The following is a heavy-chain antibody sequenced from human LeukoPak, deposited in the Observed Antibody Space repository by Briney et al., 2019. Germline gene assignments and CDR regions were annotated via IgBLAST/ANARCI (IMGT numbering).Heavy chain of an antibody. CDR1: GGSISSSNW. CDR3: ARGTVVTPFDY. D-gene: IGHD4-23*01. Sequence: PSETLSLTCAVSGGSISSSNWWSWIRQPPGKGLEWIGEIYHSGSTNYNPSLKSRVTISVDTSKNQFSLKLSSVTAADTAVYYCARGTVVTPFDYWGQGTLVTVSS. V-gene: IGHV4-4*02. J-gene: IGHJ4*02. CDR2: IYHSGST.